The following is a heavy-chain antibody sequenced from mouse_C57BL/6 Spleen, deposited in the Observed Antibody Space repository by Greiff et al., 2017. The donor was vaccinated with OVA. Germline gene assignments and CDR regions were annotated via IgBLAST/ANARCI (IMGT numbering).Heavy chain of an antibody. CDR1: GYTFTSYG. Sequence: VQLQQSGAELARPGASVKLSCKASGYTFTSYGISWVKQRTGQGLEWIGEIYPRSGNTYYNEKFKGKATLTADKSSSTAYMELRSLTSEDSAVYFCARGGYGPYWYFEVWGTGTTVTVSS. J-gene: IGHJ1*03. D-gene: IGHD1-1*02. CDR2: IYPRSGNT. V-gene: IGHV1-81*01. CDR3: ARGGYGPYWYFEV.